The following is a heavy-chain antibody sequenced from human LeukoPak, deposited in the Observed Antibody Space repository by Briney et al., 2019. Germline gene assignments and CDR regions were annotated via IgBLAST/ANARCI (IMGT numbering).Heavy chain of an antibody. Sequence: ETLSLTCTVSGGSISSSSYYWGWVRQAPGKGLEWVSAISGSGGSTYYADSVKGRFTISRDNSKNTLYLQMNSLRAEDTAVYYCASPPWDDYYDSSGYYFGYAFDIWGQGTMVTVSS. CDR2: ISGSGGST. CDR3: ASPPWDDYYDSSGYYFGYAFDI. J-gene: IGHJ3*02. D-gene: IGHD3-22*01. V-gene: IGHV3-23*01. CDR1: GGSISSSSYY.